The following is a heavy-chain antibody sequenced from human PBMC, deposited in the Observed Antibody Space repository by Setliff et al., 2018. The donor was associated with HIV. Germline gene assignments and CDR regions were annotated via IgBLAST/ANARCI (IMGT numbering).Heavy chain of an antibody. CDR3: AREEMSMWLPEYFFDF. V-gene: IGHV1-3*01. J-gene: IGHJ4*02. D-gene: IGHD5-12*01. CDR1: GYIFTNYA. Sequence: ASVKVSCKASGYIFTNYAIHWVRQAPGQRLEWMGGFNAGNLNTKYSQKFQGIVTFTGDTSASTTYMELSSLSSEDTAVYYCAREEMSMWLPEYFFDFWGQGTLVTVSS. CDR2: FNAGNLNT.